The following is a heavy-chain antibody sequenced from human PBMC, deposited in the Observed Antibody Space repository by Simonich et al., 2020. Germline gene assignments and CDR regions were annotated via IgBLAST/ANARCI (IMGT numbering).Heavy chain of an antibody. D-gene: IGHD6-13*01. CDR1: GFTFSSYA. CDR2: ISDDGSNK. Sequence: QVQLVESGGGVVQPGRSLRLSCAASGFTFSSYAMHWVRQAPSKGLEGVAVISDDGSNKYYADSVKGRFTIARDNSKNTLYLQMNSLRAEDTAVYYCARELSKNGEAAAGYYFDYWGQGTLVTVSS. J-gene: IGHJ4*02. CDR3: ARELSKNGEAAAGYYFDY. V-gene: IGHV3-30*04.